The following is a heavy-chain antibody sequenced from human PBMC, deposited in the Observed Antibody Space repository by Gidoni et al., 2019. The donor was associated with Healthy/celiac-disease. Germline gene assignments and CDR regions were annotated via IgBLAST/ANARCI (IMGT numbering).Heavy chain of an antibody. J-gene: IGHJ4*02. V-gene: IGHV1-69*06. CDR1: GGTFSSSA. CDR3: ARDPPRRGRVVNYFDY. D-gene: IGHD3-3*01. Sequence: QVQLVQSGAEVKKPGSSVKVSCKASGGTFSSSAISWVRQAPGQGLEWMGGRIPNFGTANYDQKCQGRVPSTADKSTSTAYMEMSSLRSEDTAVYYCARDPPRRGRVVNYFDYWGQGTRVTVSS. CDR2: RIPNFGTA.